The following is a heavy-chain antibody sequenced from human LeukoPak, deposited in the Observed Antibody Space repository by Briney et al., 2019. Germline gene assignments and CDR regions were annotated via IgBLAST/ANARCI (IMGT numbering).Heavy chain of an antibody. V-gene: IGHV3-48*01. CDR3: ARFAAGGSYYYYMDV. Sequence: GGSRRLSCAASGFTFSSYTMNWVRQPPGKGLEWVSNIGTSSTTIYYADSVKGRFTISRDNAKNSLYPQMNSLRADDTAVYYCARFAAGGSYYYYMDVWGKGTTVTVSS. CDR2: IGTSSTTI. D-gene: IGHD6-25*01. CDR1: GFTFSSYT. J-gene: IGHJ6*03.